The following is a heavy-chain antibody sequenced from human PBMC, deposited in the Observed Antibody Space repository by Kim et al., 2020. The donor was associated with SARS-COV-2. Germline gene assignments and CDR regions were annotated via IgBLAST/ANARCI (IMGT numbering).Heavy chain of an antibody. V-gene: IGHV3-30*18. CDR1: EFTFSNYG. Sequence: GGSLRLSCAASEFTFSNYGMHWVRQAPGKGLEWVAVISYDGSNKYYADSVKGRFTISRDNSKNTLFLQMSSLRTEDTAVYYCAKSIQSASWSNWCSDLWGRGTLVTVSS. J-gene: IGHJ2*01. CDR3: AKSIQSASWSNWCSDL. CDR2: ISYDGSNK. D-gene: IGHD6-6*01.